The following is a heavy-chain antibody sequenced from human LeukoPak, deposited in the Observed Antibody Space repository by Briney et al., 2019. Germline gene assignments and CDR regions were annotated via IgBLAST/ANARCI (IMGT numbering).Heavy chain of an antibody. CDR2: ISHNVNT. D-gene: IGHD3-10*01. V-gene: IGHV4-34*01. Sequence: SETLSLTCAVYGGSFSDYYWRWIRQPPGKGLEWIGEISHNVNTRYNPSLKSRVTISVDTSKNQFSLNLTSVFAEDTTVYYCARTPGGRAMGRKSHGWSGDGFDFWGRGT. CDR3: ARTPGGRAMGRKSHGWSGDGFDF. CDR1: GGSFSDYY. J-gene: IGHJ3*01.